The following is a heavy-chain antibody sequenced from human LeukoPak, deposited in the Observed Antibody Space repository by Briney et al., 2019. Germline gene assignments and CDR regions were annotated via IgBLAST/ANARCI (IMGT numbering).Heavy chain of an antibody. V-gene: IGHV3-30*03. CDR1: GFTFSDNS. D-gene: IGHD5-18*01. CDR3: ARDAVDTANAV. Sequence: PGGSLRLSCAASGFTFSDNSLHWVRQAPGKGLEWVAVISYDGNNKYYADSVKGRFTISRDNAKNTLYLQMNSLRAEDTAVYYCARDAVDTANAVWGQGTTVTVSS. J-gene: IGHJ6*02. CDR2: ISYDGNNK.